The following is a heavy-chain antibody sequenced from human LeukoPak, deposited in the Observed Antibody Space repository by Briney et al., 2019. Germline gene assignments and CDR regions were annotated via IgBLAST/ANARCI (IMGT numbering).Heavy chain of an antibody. CDR2: ISYNGSNK. CDR3: ARDGYSGYDLYYYYGMDV. Sequence: GGSLRLSCAASGFTFSSYAMHWVRQAPGKGLEWGAVISYNGSNKYYADSVKGRFTISRDNSKNTLYLQMNSLRAEDTAVYYCARDGYSGYDLYYYYGMDVWGKGTTVTVSS. D-gene: IGHD5-12*01. J-gene: IGHJ6*04. CDR1: GFTFSSYA. V-gene: IGHV3-30*04.